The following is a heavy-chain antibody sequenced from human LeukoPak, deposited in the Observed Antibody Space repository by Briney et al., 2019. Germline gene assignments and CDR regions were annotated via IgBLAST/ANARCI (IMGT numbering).Heavy chain of an antibody. CDR3: ATAFRGVIIDAPDY. CDR2: FDPEDGET. V-gene: IGHV1-24*01. J-gene: IGHJ4*02. D-gene: IGHD3-10*01. CDR1: GYTLTELS. Sequence: GASVKVSCKVSGYTLTELSMHWVRQAPGKGLEWMGGFDPEDGETIYAQKFQGRVTMTEDTSTDTAYMELSSLRSEDTAVYYCATAFRGVIIDAPDYWGQGTLVTVSS.